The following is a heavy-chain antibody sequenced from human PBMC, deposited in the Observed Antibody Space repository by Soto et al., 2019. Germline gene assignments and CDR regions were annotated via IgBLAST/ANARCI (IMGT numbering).Heavy chain of an antibody. CDR2: IIPIFGTA. CDR1: GYTFMSYD. Sequence: ASLKVSCKASGYTFMSYDINWVRQAPGQGLEWMGGIIPIFGTANYAQKFQGRVTITADESTSTAYMELSSLRSEDTAVYYCARLTDSSSWQNYWGQGTLVTVSS. CDR3: ARLTDSSSWQNY. J-gene: IGHJ4*02. V-gene: IGHV1-69*13. D-gene: IGHD6-13*01.